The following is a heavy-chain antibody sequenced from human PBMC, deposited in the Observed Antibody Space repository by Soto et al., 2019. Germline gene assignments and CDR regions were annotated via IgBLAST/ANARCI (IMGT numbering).Heavy chain of an antibody. Sequence: PVGSLRLSCAASGFTFSSYAMSWVRQAPGKGLEWVSAISGSGGSTYYADSVKGRFTISRDNSKNTLYLQMNSLRAEDTAVYYCARPSSLSWGHYFDYWGQGTLVTVSS. CDR2: ISGSGGST. CDR3: ARPSSLSWGHYFDY. D-gene: IGHD3-16*01. CDR1: GFTFSSYA. V-gene: IGHV3-23*01. J-gene: IGHJ4*02.